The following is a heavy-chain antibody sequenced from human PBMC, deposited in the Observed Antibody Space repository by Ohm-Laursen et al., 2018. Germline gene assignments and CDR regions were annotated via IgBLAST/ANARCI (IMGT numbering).Heavy chain of an antibody. CDR2: IYYSGST. V-gene: IGHV4-59*01. D-gene: IGHD3-22*01. Sequence: TLSLTCTVSGGSISSYYWSWIRQPPGKGLEWIGYIYYSGSTNYNPSLKSRVTISVDTSKNQFSLKLSSVTAADTAVYYCARKGVWDSSGYYPMNAFDIWGQGTMVTVSS. J-gene: IGHJ3*02. CDR1: GGSISSYY. CDR3: ARKGVWDSSGYYPMNAFDI.